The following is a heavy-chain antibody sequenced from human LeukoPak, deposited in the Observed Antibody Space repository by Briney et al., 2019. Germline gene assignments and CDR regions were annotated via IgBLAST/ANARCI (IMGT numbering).Heavy chain of an antibody. D-gene: IGHD6-13*01. V-gene: IGHV4-34*01. J-gene: IGHJ6*03. CDR1: GGSFSGYY. CDR2: INHSGST. Sequence: PSETLSLTCAVYGGSFSGYYWSGIRQPPGKGLEWMGEINHSGSTNYNPSLKSRVTISVDTSKNQFSLKLSSVTAADTAVYYCVREKGSSSWFRGVYYLDVWGNGTTVTVSS. CDR3: VREKGSSSWFRGVYYLDV.